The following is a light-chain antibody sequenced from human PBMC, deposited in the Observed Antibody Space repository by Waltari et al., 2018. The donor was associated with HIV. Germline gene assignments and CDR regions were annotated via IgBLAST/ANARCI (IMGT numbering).Light chain of an antibody. Sequence: QPVLTQPPSVSGAPGLGVTASCTGSGSNIGAGYDLQWYQQLPGTAPKLLIYGNINRPSGVPDRFSASKSGTSASLAITGLQPEDEADYYCQSYDSSLSAWVFGGGTKLTVL. CDR2: GNI. V-gene: IGLV1-40*01. CDR3: QSYDSSLSAWV. J-gene: IGLJ3*02. CDR1: GSNIGAGYD.